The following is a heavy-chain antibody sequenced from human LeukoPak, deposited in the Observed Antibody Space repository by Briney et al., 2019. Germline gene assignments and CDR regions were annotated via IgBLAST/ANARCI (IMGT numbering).Heavy chain of an antibody. CDR2: IYYSGST. Sequence: SETLSLTCTVSGGSISSGGYYWSWIRQHPGKGLEWIGYIYYSGSTYYNPSLKSRVTISVDTSKNQFSLKLSPVTAADTAVYYCARDPSLEDAFDIWGQGTMVTVSS. J-gene: IGHJ3*02. D-gene: IGHD2-2*01. V-gene: IGHV4-31*03. CDR1: GGSISSGGYY. CDR3: ARDPSLEDAFDI.